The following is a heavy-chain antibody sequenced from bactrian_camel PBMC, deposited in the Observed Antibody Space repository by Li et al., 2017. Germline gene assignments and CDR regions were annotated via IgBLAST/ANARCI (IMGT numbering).Heavy chain of an antibody. CDR2: ISPGGGET. D-gene: IGHD3*01. J-gene: IGHJ6*01. Sequence: HVQLVESGGGLVQPGGSLRLSCVASGFTFSSLWMHWVRQVPGKGLEWVSTISPGGGETHHADSLQGRFTTSRDDAKKTLTLQMNSLQSEDTAVCYCVKDGPMGNAFGDWSQGTQVTVS. V-gene: IGHV3S1*01. CDR3: VKDGPMGNAFGD. CDR1: GFTFSSLW.